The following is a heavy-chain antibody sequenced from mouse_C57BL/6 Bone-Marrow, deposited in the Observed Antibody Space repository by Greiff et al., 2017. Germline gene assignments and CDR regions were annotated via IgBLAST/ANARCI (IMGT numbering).Heavy chain of an antibody. CDR3: ARVYYYAMDY. V-gene: IGHV5-4*01. Sequence: EVHLVESGGGLVKPGGSLKLSCAASGFTFSSYAMSWVRQTPETRLEWVATISDGGSYTYYPANVKGRFTISRNNAKNNLYLQMSHLKTEDTAMYYCARVYYYAMDYWGQGTSVTVSS. CDR2: ISDGGSYT. J-gene: IGHJ4*01. CDR1: GFTFSSYA.